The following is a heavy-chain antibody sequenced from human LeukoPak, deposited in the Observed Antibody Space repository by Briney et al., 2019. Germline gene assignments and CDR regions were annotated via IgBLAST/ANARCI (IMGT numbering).Heavy chain of an antibody. Sequence: SETLSLTCTVSGGSISSYYWSGVRQPPGKGLEWIGYIYYSGSTNYNPSLESRVTISVDTSKNQFSLKLSSVTAADTAVYYCAGGMAQLGIDYWGQGTLVTVSS. CDR2: IYYSGST. J-gene: IGHJ4*02. CDR3: AGGMAQLGIDY. CDR1: GGSISSYY. V-gene: IGHV4-59*01. D-gene: IGHD6-6*01.